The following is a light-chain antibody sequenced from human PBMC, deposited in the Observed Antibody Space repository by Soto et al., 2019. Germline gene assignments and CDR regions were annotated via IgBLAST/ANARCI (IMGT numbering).Light chain of an antibody. Sequence: QSVLTQPPSVSGAPGQRVTISCTGSSSNIGAGYDVHWYQQLPGTAPKLLIYGNSNRPSGVPDRFSGSKSGTSASLAITGLQVEDEADYYCQSYDSSLSGFVVFGGGTKLTAL. J-gene: IGLJ2*01. CDR3: QSYDSSLSGFVV. V-gene: IGLV1-40*01. CDR1: SSNIGAGYD. CDR2: GNS.